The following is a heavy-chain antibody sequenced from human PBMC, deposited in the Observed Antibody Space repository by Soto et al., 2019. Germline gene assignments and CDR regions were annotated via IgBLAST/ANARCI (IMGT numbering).Heavy chain of an antibody. D-gene: IGHD2-2*02. J-gene: IGHJ4*02. CDR3: ASFVYRGPQFDY. CDR1: GFTFSSYS. CDR2: ISSSSSYI. Sequence: EVQLVESGGGLVKPGGSLRLSCAASGFTFSSYSMNWVRQAPGKGLEWVSSISSSSSYIYYADSVKGRFTISRDNAKNSLHLQRNSLRAEDTAVYYCASFVYRGPQFDYWGQGTLVTVSS. V-gene: IGHV3-21*01.